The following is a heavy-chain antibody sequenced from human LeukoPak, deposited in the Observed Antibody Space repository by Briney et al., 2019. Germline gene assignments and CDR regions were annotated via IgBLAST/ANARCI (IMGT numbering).Heavy chain of an antibody. CDR3: AREGPINNGDLDF. V-gene: IGHV3-21*01. D-gene: IGHD1/OR15-1a*01. CDR1: GFTFSTST. CDR2: ISSGATYI. J-gene: IGHJ4*02. Sequence: GGSLRLSCAPSGFTFSTSTMNWVRQAPGKGLEWVSYISSGATYIFLADSVKGRFTVSRDNAQNLLFPQINSLRAEDTAVYYCAREGPINNGDLDFWGQGTLVTVSS.